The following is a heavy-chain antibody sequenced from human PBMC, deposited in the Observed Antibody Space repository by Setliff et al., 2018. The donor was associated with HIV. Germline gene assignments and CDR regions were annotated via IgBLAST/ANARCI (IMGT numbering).Heavy chain of an antibody. CDR2: ISSSASSI. CDR1: GFTFSSYY. J-gene: IGHJ4*02. CDR3: ARVRSGSYSPSDY. Sequence: PGGSLRLSCAPSGFTFSSYYMTWVRQAPGKGLEWVAYISSSASSIYYADSVKGRFIVSRDNIKNRLFLQMNSLTAEDTAVYYCARVRSGSYSPSDYWGQGTLVTSPQ. D-gene: IGHD1-26*01. V-gene: IGHV3-11*04.